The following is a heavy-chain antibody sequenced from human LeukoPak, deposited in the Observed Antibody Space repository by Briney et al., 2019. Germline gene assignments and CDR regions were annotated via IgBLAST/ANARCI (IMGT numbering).Heavy chain of an antibody. Sequence: ASVKVSCKASGYTFTSYYMHWVRRAPGQGLEWMGIINPSGGSTSYAQKFQGRVTMTRDTSTSTVYMELSSLRSEDTAVYYCATRSSSTSFFDYWGQGTLVTVSS. D-gene: IGHD2-2*01. CDR2: INPSGGST. CDR3: ATRSSSTSFFDY. J-gene: IGHJ4*02. V-gene: IGHV1-46*01. CDR1: GYTFTSYY.